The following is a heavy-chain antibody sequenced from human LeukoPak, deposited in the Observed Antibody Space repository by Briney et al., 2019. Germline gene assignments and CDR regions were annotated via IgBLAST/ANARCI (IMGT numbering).Heavy chain of an antibody. CDR1: GFTFSSYG. Sequence: GGSLRLSCAASGFTFSSYGMHWVRQAPGKGLEWVAVISYDGSNKYYADSVKGRFTISRDNSKNTLYLQMNSLRAEDTAVYYCADGDEYFQHWGQGTLVTVFS. J-gene: IGHJ1*01. CDR2: ISYDGSNK. CDR3: ADGDEYFQH. V-gene: IGHV3-30*03. D-gene: IGHD4-17*01.